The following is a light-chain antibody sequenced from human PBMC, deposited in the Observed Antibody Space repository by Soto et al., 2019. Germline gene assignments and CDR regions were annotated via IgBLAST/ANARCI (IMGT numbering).Light chain of an antibody. V-gene: IGKV3-15*01. CDR3: QQYQNLWT. CDR2: RAS. J-gene: IGKJ1*01. Sequence: DIVLTQSPGTLSLSPGERATLSCRAIQTSYSNLSWYEHRPCHAXXLRXXRASTRATGVPARFSGSGSGTEFTLTISGLQSEDFALYYCQQYQNLWTFGQGTKVDIK. CDR1: QTSYSN.